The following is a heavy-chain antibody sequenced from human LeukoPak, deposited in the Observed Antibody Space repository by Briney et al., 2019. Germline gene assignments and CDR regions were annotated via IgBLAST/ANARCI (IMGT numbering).Heavy chain of an antibody. CDR1: GFTFSSYW. V-gene: IGHV3-7*01. J-gene: IGHJ6*02. CDR3: ARDFGLRYFDWLLNYGMDV. Sequence: QAGGSLRLSCAASGFTFSSYWMSWVRQAPGKGLEWVANIKQDGSEKYYVDSVKGRFTISRDNAKNSLYLQMNSLRAEDTAVYYCARDFGLRYFDWLLNYGMDVWGQGTTVTVSS. CDR2: IKQDGSEK. D-gene: IGHD3-9*01.